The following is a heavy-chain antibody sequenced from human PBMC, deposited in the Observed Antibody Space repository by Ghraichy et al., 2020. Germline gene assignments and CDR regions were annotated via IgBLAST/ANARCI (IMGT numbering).Heavy chain of an antibody. J-gene: IGHJ3*02. CDR2: INPSGGST. CDR1: GYTFTSYY. V-gene: IGHV1-46*01. D-gene: IGHD3-10*01. CDR3: ARDGGGSGSYKFAFDI. Sequence: ASVKVSCKASGYTFTSYYMHWVRQAPGQGLEWMGIINPSGGSTSYAQKFQGRVTMTRDTSTSTVYMELSSLRSEDTAVYYCARDGGGSGSYKFAFDIWGQGTMVTVSS.